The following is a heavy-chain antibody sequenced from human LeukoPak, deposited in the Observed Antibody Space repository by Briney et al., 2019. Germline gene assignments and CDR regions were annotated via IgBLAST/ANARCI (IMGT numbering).Heavy chain of an antibody. D-gene: IGHD6-13*01. V-gene: IGHV3-21*01. CDR1: GFTFSSYE. CDR2: ISSSSSYI. Sequence: GGSLRLSCAASGFTFSSYEMNWVRQAPGKGLEWVSSISSSSSYIYYADSVKGRFTISRDNAKNSLYLQMNSLRAEDTAVYYCARDLAAAGLDYWGQGTLVTVSS. J-gene: IGHJ4*02. CDR3: ARDLAAAGLDY.